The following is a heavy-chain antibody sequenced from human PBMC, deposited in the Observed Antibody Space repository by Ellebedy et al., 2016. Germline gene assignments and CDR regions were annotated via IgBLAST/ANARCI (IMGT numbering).Heavy chain of an antibody. CDR1: GFTVSSNY. CDR2: IYSGGST. V-gene: IGHV3-66*01. CDR3: ARDSPTVYYYGMDV. J-gene: IGHJ6*02. Sequence: GESLKISCAASGFTVSSNYMSWVRQAPGKGLEWVSVIYSGGSTYYADSVKGRFTISRDNSKNTLYLQMNSLRAEDTAVYYCARDSPTVYYYGMDVWGQGTTVTVSS.